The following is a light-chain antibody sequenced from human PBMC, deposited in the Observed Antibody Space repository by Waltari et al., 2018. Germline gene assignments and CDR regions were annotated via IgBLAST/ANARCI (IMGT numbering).Light chain of an antibody. CDR1: QNIRTY. CDR3: QQSFSSPWT. V-gene: IGKV1-39*01. J-gene: IGKJ1*01. Sequence: DIQMTQSPSSLSASVGDTVTVTCRASQNIRTYLNWYQQKTAKAPKLLTYGASTLQRGVPSRFRGSASGTEFTLTVTNLQPDDFATYFCQQSFSSPWTFGQGTTVNI. CDR2: GAS.